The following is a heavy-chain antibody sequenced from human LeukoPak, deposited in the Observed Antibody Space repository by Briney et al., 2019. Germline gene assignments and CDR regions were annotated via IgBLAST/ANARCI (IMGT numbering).Heavy chain of an antibody. D-gene: IGHD1-14*01. V-gene: IGHV1-18*01. CDR1: VYTFTSYG. J-gene: IGHJ3*02. Sequence: GASVNVSCKASVYTFTSYGISWVRQAPGQGLEWMGWISAYNGNTNYAQKLQGRVTMTTDTSTSTAYMELRSLRSDDTAVYYCARGGTYGETGDAFDIWGQGTMVTVSS. CDR2: ISAYNGNT. CDR3: ARGGTYGETGDAFDI.